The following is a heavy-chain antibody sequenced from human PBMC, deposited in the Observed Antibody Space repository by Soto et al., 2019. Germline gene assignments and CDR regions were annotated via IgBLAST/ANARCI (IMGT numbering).Heavy chain of an antibody. CDR1: GASISSGGYY. J-gene: IGHJ2*01. D-gene: IGHD3-22*01. CDR3: ARDGNSGDDSGDHWDLDL. V-gene: IGHV4-31*03. Sequence: QVQLQESGPGLVKPSQTLSLTCTVSGASISSGGYYWRWIRQHPGQGLEWIGYIYSSGSTYYNPSLESRLTMSVDTTKKQLLLELTTVPAADTAVSYCARDGNSGDDSGDHWDLDLWGRGTLVTVSS. CDR2: IYSSGST.